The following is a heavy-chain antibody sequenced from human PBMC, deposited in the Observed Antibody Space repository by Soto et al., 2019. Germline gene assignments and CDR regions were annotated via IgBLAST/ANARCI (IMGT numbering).Heavy chain of an antibody. CDR2: ISAYNGNT. V-gene: IGHV1-18*04. CDR1: GYTFTSYG. D-gene: IGHD2-21*02. CDR3: ARDLGDYMTALPVPYYYYYYGMDV. Sequence: GASVKVSCKASGYTFTSYGISWVRQAPGQGLEWMGWISAYNGNTNYAQKLQGRVTMTTDTSTSTAYMELRSLRSDDTAVYYCARDLGDYMTALPVPYYYYYYGMDVWGQGTPVTVSS. J-gene: IGHJ6*02.